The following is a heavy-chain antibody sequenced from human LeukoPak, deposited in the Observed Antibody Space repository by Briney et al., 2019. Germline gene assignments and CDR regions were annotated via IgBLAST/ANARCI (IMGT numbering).Heavy chain of an antibody. D-gene: IGHD6-19*01. CDR1: GGTFSSYA. CDR3: ARPTPYSSGWWVALDY. J-gene: IGHJ4*02. Sequence: ASVKVSCKASGGTFSSYAISWVRQAPGQGLEWMGGIIPIFGTANYAQKFQGRVTITADESTSTAYMELSSLRSEDTAVYYCARPTPYSSGWWVALDYWGQGTLVTVSS. V-gene: IGHV1-69*13. CDR2: IIPIFGTA.